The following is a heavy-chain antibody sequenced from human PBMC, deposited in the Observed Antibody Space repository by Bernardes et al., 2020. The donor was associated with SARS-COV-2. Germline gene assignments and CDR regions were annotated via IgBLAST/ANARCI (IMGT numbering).Heavy chain of an antibody. J-gene: IGHJ4*02. V-gene: IGHV3-23*01. CDR1: GFTFSSNA. D-gene: IGHD3-22*01. Sequence: GGSLRLSCPASGFTFSSNATSCVRQAPGKGMEWVSAISGSVGRTYYADSVTGRFTLSRDNSKHTLYLQMNSLRAEDTAVYYCAKDYDSSGYGSYYFDYWGQGTLVTVSS. CDR2: ISGSVGRT. CDR3: AKDYDSSGYGSYYFDY.